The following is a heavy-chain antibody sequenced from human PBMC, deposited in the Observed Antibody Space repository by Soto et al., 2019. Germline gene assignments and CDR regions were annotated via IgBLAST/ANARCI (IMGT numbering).Heavy chain of an antibody. CDR1: GYTFTRYD. D-gene: IGHD3-9*01. J-gene: IGHJ6*03. CDR2: MNPNSGNT. V-gene: IGHV1-8*01. Sequence: ASVKVSCKASGYTFTRYDINWVRQATGQGLEWMGWMNPNSGNTGYAQKFQGRVAMTRNISISTAYMELSSLRSEDTAVHYCARAPADYYDILTGYYRRYYYYYMDVWGKGTTVTVSS. CDR3: ARAPADYYDILTGYYRRYYYYYMDV.